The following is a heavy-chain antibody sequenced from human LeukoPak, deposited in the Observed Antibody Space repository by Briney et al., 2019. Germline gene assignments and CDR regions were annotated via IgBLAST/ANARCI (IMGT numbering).Heavy chain of an antibody. D-gene: IGHD3-3*01. CDR1: GFTFSSYA. Sequence: GGSLRLSCAASGFTFSSYAMHWVRQAPGKGLEWVAVISYDGSNKYYADSVKGRFTISRDNSKNTLYLQMNSLRAEDTAVYYCAKEPYFDFWSGYKAYWGQGTLVTVSS. CDR3: AKEPYFDFWSGYKAY. J-gene: IGHJ4*02. CDR2: ISYDGSNK. V-gene: IGHV3-30-3*01.